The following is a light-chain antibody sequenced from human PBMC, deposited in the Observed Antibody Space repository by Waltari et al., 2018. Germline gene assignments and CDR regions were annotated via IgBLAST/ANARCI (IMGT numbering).Light chain of an antibody. CDR2: DAS. CDR1: QSVGTY. CDR3: QQRRNWPLT. V-gene: IGKV3-11*01. Sequence: EIVLTQSPAILSCSPGERATLSCRASQSVGTYLAWYQQRPGQSPRLLIYDASYRATGIPARFSGSGSETDFTLTISSLQPEDFAVYYCQQRRNWPLTFGGGTKVEIK. J-gene: IGKJ4*01.